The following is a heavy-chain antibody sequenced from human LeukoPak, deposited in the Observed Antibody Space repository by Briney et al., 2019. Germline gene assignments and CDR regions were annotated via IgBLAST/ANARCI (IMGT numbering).Heavy chain of an antibody. D-gene: IGHD6-19*01. CDR1: GFTLSTYI. CDR3: TTDGAVAGRGGTSY. Sequence: GGSLRLSCAASGFTLSTYIMNWVRQAPGKGLEWVSSISSSSSYIYYADSVKGRFTISRDNAKNSLYLQMNSLKTEDTAVYYCTTDGAVAGRGGTSYWGQGTLVTVSS. CDR2: ISSSSSYI. J-gene: IGHJ4*02. V-gene: IGHV3-21*03.